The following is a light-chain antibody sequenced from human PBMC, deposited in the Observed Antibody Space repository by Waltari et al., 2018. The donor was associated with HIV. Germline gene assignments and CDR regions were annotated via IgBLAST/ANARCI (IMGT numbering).Light chain of an antibody. CDR3: SSYTSSSTLV. CDR1: SSDVGGYNS. Sequence: QSALTQPASVSGSPGQSITISCTGTSSDVGGYNSVSWYQQHPGKAPKLMIYEVSNRPSRVSNRFSGSKSGNTASLTISGLQAEDEADYYCSSYTSSSTLVFGGGTKLTGL. J-gene: IGLJ2*01. V-gene: IGLV2-14*01. CDR2: EVS.